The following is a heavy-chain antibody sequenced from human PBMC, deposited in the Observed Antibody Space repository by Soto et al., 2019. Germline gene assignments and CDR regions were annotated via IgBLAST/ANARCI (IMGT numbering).Heavy chain of an antibody. J-gene: IGHJ4*02. V-gene: IGHV4-34*01. CDR2: INHSGST. Sequence: SETLSLTCAVYGGSFSGYYWSWIRQPPGKGLEWIGEINHSGSTNYNPSLKSRVTISVDTSKNQFSLKLSSVTAADTAVYYCAGRWETRSSSSLGYWGQGTLVTVSS. CDR3: AGRWETRSSSSLGY. CDR1: GGSFSGYY. D-gene: IGHD6-13*01.